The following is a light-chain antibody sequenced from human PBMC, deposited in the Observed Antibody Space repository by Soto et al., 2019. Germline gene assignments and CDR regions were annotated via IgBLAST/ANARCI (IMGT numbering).Light chain of an antibody. V-gene: IGLV2-18*02. CDR2: EVS. J-gene: IGLJ1*01. Sequence: QSALTQPPSVSGSPGQSVAISCPGTSSDVGSYNRVSWYQQPPGTAPKVMIYEVSNRPSGVPDRFSGSKSGNTASLTISGLQAEDEADYCCSSYTSSNTYVFGTGTKVTVL. CDR3: SSYTSSNTYV. CDR1: SSDVGSYNR.